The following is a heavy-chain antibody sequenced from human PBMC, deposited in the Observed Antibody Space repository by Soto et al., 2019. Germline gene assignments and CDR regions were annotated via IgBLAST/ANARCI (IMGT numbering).Heavy chain of an antibody. J-gene: IGHJ6*03. Sequence: SETLSLTCTVSGGSISSYYWNWIRQPPGKGLEWIGYIYYSGSTNYNPSLKSRVTISVDTSKNQFSLKLSSVTTADTAVYYCARDSGSGSYSSFYMDVWGKGTTVTVSS. CDR1: GGSISSYY. V-gene: IGHV4-59*01. CDR2: IYYSGST. D-gene: IGHD3-10*01. CDR3: ARDSGSGSYSSFYMDV.